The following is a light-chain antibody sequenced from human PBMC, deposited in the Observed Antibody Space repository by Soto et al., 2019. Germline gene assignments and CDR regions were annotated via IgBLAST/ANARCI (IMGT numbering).Light chain of an antibody. V-gene: IGKV3-20*01. CDR1: QSVSNNY. CDR2: GAS. CDR3: QQYGSSGT. J-gene: IGKJ1*01. Sequence: VLAPSSATLSLTPVERATLSCRASQSVSNNYLAWYQQKPGQAPRLLIYGASNRATGIPDRFSGSGSGTDFTLTISRLEPEDFAVYYCQQYGSSGTFGQGTKVDIK.